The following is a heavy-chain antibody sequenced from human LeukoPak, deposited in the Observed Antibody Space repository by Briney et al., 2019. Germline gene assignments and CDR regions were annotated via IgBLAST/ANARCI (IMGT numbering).Heavy chain of an antibody. CDR3: ARDAGYDDAFDI. D-gene: IGHD5-12*01. CDR2: SARGGTT. Sequence: SARGGTTYYADSVKGRFTISRDNAKNSLYLQMNSLRAEDTAVYYCARDAGYDDAFDIWGQGTMVTVSS. V-gene: IGHV3-11*04. J-gene: IGHJ3*02.